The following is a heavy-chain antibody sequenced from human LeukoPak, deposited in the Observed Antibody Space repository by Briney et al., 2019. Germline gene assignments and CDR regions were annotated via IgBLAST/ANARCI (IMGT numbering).Heavy chain of an antibody. J-gene: IGHJ4*02. Sequence: GGSLRLSCAASGFPFSSYFMNWVRQAPGKGLEWVSSISGSSSYIYDADSVKGRFTISRDNAKNSLYLQMNSLRAEDTAVYYCARRATTERGHSYGLDYWGQGTLVTVSS. D-gene: IGHD5-18*01. V-gene: IGHV3-21*01. CDR1: GFPFSSYF. CDR2: ISGSSSYI. CDR3: ARRATTERGHSYGLDY.